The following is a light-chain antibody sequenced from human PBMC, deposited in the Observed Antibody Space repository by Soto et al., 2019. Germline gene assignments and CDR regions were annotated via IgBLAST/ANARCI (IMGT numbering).Light chain of an antibody. Sequence: EIVMTQSPPTLSVSPGERATLSCRASQSVSSNLAWYQQKPGQAPRLLIYGASTRATGIPARFSGSASGTEFTLTISSLQSEDFAVYYCQQYNNWPPWTFGQGTKVEIK. J-gene: IGKJ1*01. CDR3: QQYNNWPPWT. V-gene: IGKV3-15*01. CDR2: GAS. CDR1: QSVSSN.